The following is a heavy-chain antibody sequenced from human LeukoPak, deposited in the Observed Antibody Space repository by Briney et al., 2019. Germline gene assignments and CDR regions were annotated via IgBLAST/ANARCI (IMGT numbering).Heavy chain of an antibody. CDR1: GGSISRSNSY. J-gene: IGHJ4*02. D-gene: IGHD4-17*01. Sequence: SETLSLTCSVSGGSISRSNSYWGWIRQPPGEGLVWIGSIYYTRHTYYNAPLKSRVTISIDPSKNQFSLNLTSVTAADTAVYYCARERYGDYQACLDYWGQGTLVTVSS. CDR2: IYYTRHT. V-gene: IGHV4-39*01. CDR3: ARERYGDYQACLDY.